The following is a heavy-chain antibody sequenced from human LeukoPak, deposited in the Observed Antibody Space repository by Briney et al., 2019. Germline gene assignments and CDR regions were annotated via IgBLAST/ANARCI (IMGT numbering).Heavy chain of an antibody. J-gene: IGHJ4*02. CDR2: IYPGDSDT. CDR3: VRFGLTSSLDY. CDR1: GYRLTNNW. D-gene: IGHD6-13*01. V-gene: IGHV5-51*01. Sequence: GESLKISCRISGYRLTNNWIGWVRQVPGKGLEWMGLIYPGDSDTRYSPSFQGQVTFSVDASISTAYLQLSGLRASDTAIYYCVRFGLTSSLDYWGQGTLVTVSS.